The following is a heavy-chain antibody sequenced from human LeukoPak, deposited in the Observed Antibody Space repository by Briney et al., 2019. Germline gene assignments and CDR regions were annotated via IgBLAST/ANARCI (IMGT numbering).Heavy chain of an antibody. CDR1: GGSFSGYY. CDR3: ARGPVLRYFDWTPAGWFDP. CDR2: INHSGST. Sequence: SETLSLTCAVSGGSFSGYYWSWIRQPPGKALEWIGEINHSGSTNYNPSLKSRVTISVDTSKNQFSLKLSSVTAADTAVYCCARGPVLRYFDWTPAGWFDPWGQGTLVTVSS. D-gene: IGHD3-9*01. V-gene: IGHV4-34*01. J-gene: IGHJ5*02.